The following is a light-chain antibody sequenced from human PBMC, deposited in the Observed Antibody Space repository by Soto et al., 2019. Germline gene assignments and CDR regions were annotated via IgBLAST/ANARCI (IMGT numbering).Light chain of an antibody. CDR1: QSVSSN. Sequence: EIVMTQSPATLSVSPGERATLSCRASQSVSSNLAWYQQKPGQAPRLLIYGASTRATGIPARFSGSGSGTEFTLTISSLQSEYFAFYYCQQYNNWPPFTFGPGTKVDIK. V-gene: IGKV3-15*01. J-gene: IGKJ3*01. CDR2: GAS. CDR3: QQYNNWPPFT.